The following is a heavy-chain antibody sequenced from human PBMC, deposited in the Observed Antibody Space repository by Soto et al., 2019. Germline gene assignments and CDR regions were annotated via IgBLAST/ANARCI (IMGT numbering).Heavy chain of an antibody. D-gene: IGHD2-21*01. CDR2: IIPFFGTA. CDR3: ARGRECGGNSDAFDV. CDR1: GGTFRTES. V-gene: IGHV1-69*13. Sequence: QVHLVQSGAEVKKPGSSVKVSCKYSGGTFRTESINWVRQAPGQGLEWMGGIIPFFGTADYAPRFQGRVTITADGATTTAYMALSSLTSQDTAVYSGARGRECGGNSDAFDVWGQGTMVTVSS. J-gene: IGHJ3*01.